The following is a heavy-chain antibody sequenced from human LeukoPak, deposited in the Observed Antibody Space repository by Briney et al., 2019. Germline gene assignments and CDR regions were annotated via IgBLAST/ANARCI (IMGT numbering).Heavy chain of an antibody. J-gene: IGHJ6*03. D-gene: IGHD6-6*01. CDR3: ARDRESSSSPYYYYMDV. Sequence: SETLSLTCVVSGGSISPYYWSWIRQPAGKGLEWIGRIYTSGSTNYNPSLKSRVTISVDTSKNQFSLKLSSVTAADTAVYYCARDRESSSSPYYYYMDVWGKGTTVTVSS. V-gene: IGHV4-4*07. CDR2: IYTSGST. CDR1: GGSISPYY.